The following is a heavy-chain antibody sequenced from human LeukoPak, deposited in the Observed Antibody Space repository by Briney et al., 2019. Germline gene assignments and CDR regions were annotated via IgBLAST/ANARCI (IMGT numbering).Heavy chain of an antibody. CDR1: GGSISGSSYY. CDR3: ARVKRGLTGYYVDY. D-gene: IGHD3-9*01. J-gene: IGHJ4*02. V-gene: IGHV4-39*07. CDR2: IYYSGST. Sequence: PSETLSLTCTVSGGSISGSSYYWGWIRQPPGKGLEWIGSIYYSGSTYYNPSLKSRVTISVDTSKNQFSLKLSSVTAADTAVYYCARVKRGLTGYYVDYWGQGTLVTVSS.